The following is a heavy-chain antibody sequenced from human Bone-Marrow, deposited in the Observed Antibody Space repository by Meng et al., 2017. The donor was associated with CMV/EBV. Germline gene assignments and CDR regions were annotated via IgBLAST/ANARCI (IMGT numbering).Heavy chain of an antibody. V-gene: IGHV1-46*01. CDR3: ARASMVVTHYYYYYGMDV. CDR1: GYTFTSYY. D-gene: IGHD2-21*02. Sequence: ASVKVCCKASGYTFTSYYMHWVRQAPGQGLEWMGIINPSGGSTSYAQKFQGRVTMTRDTSTSTVYMELSSLRSEDTAVYYCARASMVVTHYYYYYGMDVWAQGTTVTVSS. J-gene: IGHJ6*02. CDR2: INPSGGST.